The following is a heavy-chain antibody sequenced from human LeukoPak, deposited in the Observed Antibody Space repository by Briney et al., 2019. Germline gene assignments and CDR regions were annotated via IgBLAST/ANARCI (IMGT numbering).Heavy chain of an antibody. CDR1: GFTFSSYS. J-gene: IGHJ2*01. D-gene: IGHD7-27*01. Sequence: GGSLRLSCAASGFTFSSYSMNWVRQAPGKGLEWVSYISSSSSTIYYADSVKGRFTISRDNAKNSLYLQMNSLRAEDTAVYYCARVTGDTNWYFDLWGRGTLVTVSS. CDR3: ARVTGDTNWYFDL. V-gene: IGHV3-48*01. CDR2: ISSSSSTI.